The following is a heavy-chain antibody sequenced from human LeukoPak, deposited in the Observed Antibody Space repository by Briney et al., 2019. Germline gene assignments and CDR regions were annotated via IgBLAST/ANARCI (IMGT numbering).Heavy chain of an antibody. D-gene: IGHD3-3*01. CDR3: ARYTGGHYGY. J-gene: IGHJ4*02. CDR2: IYYSGST. V-gene: IGHV4-59*08. Sequence: LETLSLTCTVSGGSISSFYWSWIRQPPGKGLEWIGFIYYSGSTSYNPSLKSRVTISVDTSKNQFSLKLSSVTAADTAVYYCARYTGGHYGYWGQGALVTVSS. CDR1: GGSISSFY.